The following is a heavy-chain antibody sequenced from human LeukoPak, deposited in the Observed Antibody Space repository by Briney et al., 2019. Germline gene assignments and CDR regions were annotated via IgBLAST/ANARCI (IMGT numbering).Heavy chain of an antibody. CDR3: AGVKSGSYYYFDY. V-gene: IGHV1-3*01. J-gene: IGHJ4*02. Sequence: ASVKVSCKASGYTFTSYAMHWVRQAPGQRLEWMGWINAGNGNTKYSQKFQGRVTITRDTSASTAYMELSSLRSEDTAVYYCAGVKSGSYYYFDYWGQRTLVTVSS. CDR1: GYTFTSYA. CDR2: INAGNGNT. D-gene: IGHD1-26*01.